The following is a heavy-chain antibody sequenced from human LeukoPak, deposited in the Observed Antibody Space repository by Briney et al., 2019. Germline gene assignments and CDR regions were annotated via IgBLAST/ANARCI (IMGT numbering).Heavy chain of an antibody. J-gene: IGHJ4*02. CDR1: GFTFSSYS. Sequence: GGSLRLSCEASGFTFSSYSMNWVRQAPGKGLEWVSYISFSSATIHYADSVKGRFTVSRDNAKNSLYLQMNSLRVEDTALYYCVRDLSGGEDYWGQGIRVTVSS. V-gene: IGHV3-48*01. D-gene: IGHD3-16*01. CDR2: ISFSSATI. CDR3: VRDLSGGEDY.